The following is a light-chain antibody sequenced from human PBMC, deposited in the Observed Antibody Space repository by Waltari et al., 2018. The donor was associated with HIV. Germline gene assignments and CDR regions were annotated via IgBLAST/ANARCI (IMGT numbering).Light chain of an antibody. Sequence: QSVLTQPPSASGAPGQRVTISCTGSSSNIGAGYDVHWYQQLPGTAPKHLIYGNTNRPSGVPDRFSGSKSGTSASLAITGLLVEDEADYYCQSYDSSLSGYVFGTGTKVTVL. V-gene: IGLV1-40*01. J-gene: IGLJ1*01. CDR1: SSNIGAGYD. CDR2: GNT. CDR3: QSYDSSLSGYV.